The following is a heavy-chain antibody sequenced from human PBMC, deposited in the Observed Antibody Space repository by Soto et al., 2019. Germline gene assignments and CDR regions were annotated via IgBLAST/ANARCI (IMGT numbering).Heavy chain of an antibody. CDR1: GFTFSRYW. CDR3: ARVRTENYYGMDV. V-gene: IGHV3-7*05. CDR2: IKQDETEK. J-gene: IGHJ6*02. Sequence: XXSLRLSCVDSGFTFSRYWMRWVRQAPGKGLEWVANIKQDETEKYYVDSVKGRFAISRDNGKNTLYLQMNSLRAEDTAVYYCARVRTENYYGMDVWGQGTTVTVSS.